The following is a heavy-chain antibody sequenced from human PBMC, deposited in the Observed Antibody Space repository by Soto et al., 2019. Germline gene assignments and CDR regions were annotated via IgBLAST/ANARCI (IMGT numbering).Heavy chain of an antibody. J-gene: IGHJ4*02. CDR3: AKDRNYPRDQFHY. D-gene: IGHD1-7*01. CDR2: ISANGQGI. CDR1: GFTFSTYA. Sequence: EVHLLESGGGLVQPGGSLRLSCAASGFTFSTYALSWVRQAPGKGLEWVSAISANGQGIYYADSVRGRFTISRDNSKNTIFLHMDSLRAEDTAVYYCAKDRNYPRDQFHYWGQGTLVTVSS. V-gene: IGHV3-23*01.